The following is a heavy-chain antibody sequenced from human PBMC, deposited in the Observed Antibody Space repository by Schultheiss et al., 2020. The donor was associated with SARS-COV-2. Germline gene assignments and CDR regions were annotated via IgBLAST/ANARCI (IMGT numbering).Heavy chain of an antibody. J-gene: IGHJ4*02. D-gene: IGHD5-18*01. CDR3: AKSPPLVTAYFDD. Sequence: GGSLRLSCAASGFTFSTYAMHWVRQPPGKGLEWVALISYDGSNKDHADSVKGRFTISRDNSKNTLYLQMDSLGAEDTAAYFCAKSPPLVTAYFDDWGQGTLVTVSS. V-gene: IGHV3-30*07. CDR2: ISYDGSNK. CDR1: GFTFSTYA.